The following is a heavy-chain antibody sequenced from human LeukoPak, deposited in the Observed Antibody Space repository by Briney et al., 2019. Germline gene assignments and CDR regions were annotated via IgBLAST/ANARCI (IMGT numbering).Heavy chain of an antibody. CDR3: GRGTIALPGIDY. CDR2: ISWNSGSI. J-gene: IGHJ4*02. D-gene: IGHD2/OR15-2a*01. V-gene: IGHV3-9*01. Sequence: GGSLRLSCAASGFTFDDYAMHWVRQAPGKGLEWVSGISWNSGSIGYADSVKGRFTISRDNAKKTLYLQMNSLRAEDTALYYCGRGTIALPGIDYWGQGILVTVSA. CDR1: GFTFDDYA.